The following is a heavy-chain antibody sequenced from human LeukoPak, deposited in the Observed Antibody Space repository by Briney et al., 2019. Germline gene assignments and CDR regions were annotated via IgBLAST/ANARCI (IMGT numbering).Heavy chain of an antibody. J-gene: IGHJ6*03. Sequence: ASVKVSCKASGYSFTSHYMHWVRQAPGQGLEWLGLINPSGSSTLYAQKFQGRVTMTRDMSTTTDYMELSSLRSEDTAGYYCAGAYSNSHYMDVWGKGTTVTVSS. V-gene: IGHV1-46*01. CDR2: INPSGSST. CDR3: AGAYSNSHYMDV. CDR1: GYSFTSHY. D-gene: IGHD4-11*01.